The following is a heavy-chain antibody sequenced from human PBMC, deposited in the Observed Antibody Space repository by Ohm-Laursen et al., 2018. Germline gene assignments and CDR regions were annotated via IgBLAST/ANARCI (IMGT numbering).Heavy chain of an antibody. V-gene: IGHV3-11*01. Sequence: SLRLSCAAFGFTFSDYYMSWIRQAPGKGLEWASYISSSGSTIYYADSVKGRFTISRDNSKNTLYLQMNSLRAEDTAIYYCAKAPKNYYDSSGYSYWGQGTLVTVSS. CDR2: ISSSGSTI. CDR3: AKAPKNYYDSSGYSY. J-gene: IGHJ4*02. CDR1: GFTFSDYY. D-gene: IGHD3-22*01.